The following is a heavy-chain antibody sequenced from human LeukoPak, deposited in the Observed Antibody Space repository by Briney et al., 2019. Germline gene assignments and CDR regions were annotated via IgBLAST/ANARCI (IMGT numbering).Heavy chain of an antibody. D-gene: IGHD6-19*01. Sequence: QPGRSLRLSCAASGFTFSSYAMHWVRQAPGKGLEWVAVISYDGSNTYYADSVKGRFTISRDKSKNTLYLQMSSLRAEDTAVYYCAKDVRTIIAVAGTFDDWGQGTLVTVSS. J-gene: IGHJ4*02. V-gene: IGHV3-30-3*01. CDR2: ISYDGSNT. CDR3: AKDVRTIIAVAGTFDD. CDR1: GFTFSSYA.